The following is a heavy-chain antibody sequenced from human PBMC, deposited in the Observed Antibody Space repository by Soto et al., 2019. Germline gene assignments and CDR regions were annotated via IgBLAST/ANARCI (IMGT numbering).Heavy chain of an antibody. CDR3: ASVGGDYDYIWGAGDYFDY. D-gene: IGHD3-16*01. V-gene: IGHV4-39*01. CDR1: GGSISSSSYY. Sequence: QLQLQESGPGLVKPSETLSLTCTVSGGSISSSSYYWGWIRQPPGKGLEWIGSIYYSGSTYYNPSLKSRVTISVATSKNQFSLKLSSVTAADTAVYYCASVGGDYDYIWGAGDYFDYWGQGTLVTVSS. J-gene: IGHJ4*02. CDR2: IYYSGST.